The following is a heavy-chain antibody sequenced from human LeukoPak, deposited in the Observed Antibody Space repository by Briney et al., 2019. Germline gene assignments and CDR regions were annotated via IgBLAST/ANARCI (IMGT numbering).Heavy chain of an antibody. V-gene: IGHV3-74*01. CDR1: GLTFSSYW. Sequence: GGSLRLSCAASGLTFSSYWMHWDRQVPGKGLVWVSRIKTDGSSTTYADSVKGRFTISRDNTENTLYLQMSSLRAEDTAVYYCAREWKKTGAFDHWGQGTLVTVSS. CDR3: AREWKKTGAFDH. D-gene: IGHD1-1*01. J-gene: IGHJ4*02. CDR2: IKTDGSST.